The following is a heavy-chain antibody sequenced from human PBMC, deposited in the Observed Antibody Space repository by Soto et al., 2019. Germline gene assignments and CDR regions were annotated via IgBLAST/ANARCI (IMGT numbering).Heavy chain of an antibody. Sequence: SETLSLTCTVSGGSISSYYWSWIRQPPGKGLEWIGYIYYSGSTNYNPSLKSRVTISVDTSKNQFSLKLSSVTAADTAVYYCARGRGSGTHYYSYGLDVSGQGTTGTLSS. D-gene: IGHD1-1*01. V-gene: IGHV4-59*01. CDR3: ARGRGSGTHYYSYGLDV. J-gene: IGHJ6*02. CDR2: IYYSGST. CDR1: GGSISSYY.